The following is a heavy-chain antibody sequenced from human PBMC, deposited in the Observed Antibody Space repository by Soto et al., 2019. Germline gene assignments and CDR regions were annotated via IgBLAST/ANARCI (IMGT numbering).Heavy chain of an antibody. CDR1: GYTLTELS. CDR3: ATTYYYYYGMDV. J-gene: IGHJ6*02. CDR2: FDPEDGET. Sequence: ASVKVSCKVSGYTLTELSMHWVRQAPGKGLEWMGGFDPEDGETIYAQKFQGRVTMTEDTSTDTAYMELGSLRSEDTAVYYCATTYYYYYGMDVWGQGTTVTVS. V-gene: IGHV1-24*01.